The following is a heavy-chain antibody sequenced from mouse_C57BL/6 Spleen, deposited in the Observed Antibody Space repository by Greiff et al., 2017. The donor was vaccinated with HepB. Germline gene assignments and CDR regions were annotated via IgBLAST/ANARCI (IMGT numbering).Heavy chain of an antibody. V-gene: IGHV5-4*01. J-gene: IGHJ2*01. CDR2: ISDGGSYT. CDR3: ARGDWDEGY. CDR1: GFTFSSYA. D-gene: IGHD4-1*01. Sequence: EVQRVESGGGLVKPGGSLKLSCAASGFTFSSYAMSWVRQTPEKRLEWVATISDGGSYTYYPDNVKGRFTISRDNAKNNLYLQMSHLKSEDTAMYYCARGDWDEGYWGQGTTLTVSS.